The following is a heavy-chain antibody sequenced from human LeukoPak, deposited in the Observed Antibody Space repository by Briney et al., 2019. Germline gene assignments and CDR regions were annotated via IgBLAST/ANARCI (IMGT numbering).Heavy chain of an antibody. V-gene: IGHV3-30*02. CDR3: AKDHRAYCGGDCVDFDY. CDR2: IRYDGSNK. Sequence: GGSRRLSCAASGFTLSSYEMNWVRQAPGKGLEWVAFIRYDGSNKYYADSVKGRFTVSRDNSKNTLYLQMNSLRAEDTAVYYCAKDHRAYCGGDCVDFDYWGQGTLVTVSS. D-gene: IGHD2-21*02. J-gene: IGHJ4*02. CDR1: GFTLSSYE.